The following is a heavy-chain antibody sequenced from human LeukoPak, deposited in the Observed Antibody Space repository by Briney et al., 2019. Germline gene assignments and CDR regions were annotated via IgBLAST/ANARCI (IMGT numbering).Heavy chain of an antibody. Sequence: ASVKVSCKASGYTFTSYGSGWVRQAPGQGLEWMGWISAYTGNTNYAQKLQGRVTMTTDTSTSTAYMELRSLRSDDTAVYYCARVGAAAGYDYWGQGTLVTVSS. V-gene: IGHV1-18*01. CDR3: ARVGAAAGYDY. J-gene: IGHJ4*02. CDR2: ISAYTGNT. D-gene: IGHD6-13*01. CDR1: GYTFTSYG.